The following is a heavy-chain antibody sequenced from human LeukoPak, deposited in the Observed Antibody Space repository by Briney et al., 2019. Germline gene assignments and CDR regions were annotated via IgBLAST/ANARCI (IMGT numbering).Heavy chain of an antibody. V-gene: IGHV7-4-1*02. CDR1: GYTFTSYA. CDR2: INTNTGNP. Sequence: ASVKVSCKASGYTFTSYAMNWVRQAPGQGLEWMGWINTNTGNPTYAQGFTGRFVFSLDTSVSTAYPQISSLKAEDTAVYYCARDNVVVAATAEYYFDYWGQGTLVTVSS. CDR3: ARDNVVVAATAEYYFDY. D-gene: IGHD2-15*01. J-gene: IGHJ4*02.